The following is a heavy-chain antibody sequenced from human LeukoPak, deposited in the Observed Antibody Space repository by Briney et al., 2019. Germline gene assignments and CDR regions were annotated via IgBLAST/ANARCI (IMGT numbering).Heavy chain of an antibody. J-gene: IGHJ4*02. Sequence: PGGSLRLSCAASGFTFYDYAMHWVRQAPGKGLEWVSGISWNSGEIAYAGSVKGRFTISRDNAKNSLFLHINSLRADDTALYFCAKNEGSSRAFADWGQGTLVTVSS. CDR3: AKNEGSSRAFAD. CDR2: ISWNSGEI. CDR1: GFTFYDYA. V-gene: IGHV3-9*01. D-gene: IGHD6-6*01.